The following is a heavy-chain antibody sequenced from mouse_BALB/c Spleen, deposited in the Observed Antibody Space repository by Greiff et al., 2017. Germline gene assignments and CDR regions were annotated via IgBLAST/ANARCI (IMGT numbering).Heavy chain of an antibody. CDR1: GYSITSGYY. V-gene: IGHV3-6*02. J-gene: IGHJ3*01. CDR3: ARGPAY. Sequence: EVQLQQSGPGLVKPSQSLSLTCSVTGYSITSGYYWNWIRQFPGNKLEWMGYISYDGSNNYNPSLKNRISITRDTSKNQFFLKLNSVTTEDTATYYCARGPAYWGQGTLVTVSA. CDR2: ISYDGSN.